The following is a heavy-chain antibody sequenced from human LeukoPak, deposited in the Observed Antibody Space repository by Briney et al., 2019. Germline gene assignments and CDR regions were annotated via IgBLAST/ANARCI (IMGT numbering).Heavy chain of an antibody. CDR1: GGAFSSNA. CDR2: IIPLSRSA. D-gene: IGHD3-22*01. V-gene: IGHV1-69*05. CDR3: ARIRGRGYYYDSSAYDAAFDI. Sequence: SVKVSCKASGGAFSSNAITWVRQAPGQGLEWMGRIIPLSRSADYAQKFQGRATLTTDESMTTAYMELSSLRSEDTAVYYCARIRGRGYYYDSSAYDAAFDIWGQGTKVTVSS. J-gene: IGHJ3*02.